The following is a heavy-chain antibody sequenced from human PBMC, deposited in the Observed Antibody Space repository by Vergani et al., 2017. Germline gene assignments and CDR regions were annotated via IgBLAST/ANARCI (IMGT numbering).Heavy chain of an antibody. J-gene: IGHJ6*03. D-gene: IGHD3-10*01. CDR3: ARRYMVRGGGGHYYYYMDV. V-gene: IGHV4-39*01. Sequence: QLQLQESGPGLVKPSETLSLTCTVSGGSISSSSYYWGWIRQPPGKGLEWIGSIHYSGSTYYNPSLKSRVTISVDTSKNQFSLKLSSVTAADTAVYYCARRYMVRGGGGHYYYYMDVWGKGTTVTVSS. CDR1: GGSISSSSYY. CDR2: IHYSGST.